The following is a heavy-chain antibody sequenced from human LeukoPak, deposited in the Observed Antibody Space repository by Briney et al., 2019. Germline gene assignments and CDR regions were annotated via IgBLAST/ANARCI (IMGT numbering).Heavy chain of an antibody. V-gene: IGHV3-30*04. CDR2: ISYDGSRQ. CDR1: GFTFSHSA. Sequence: GGSLRLSRTASGFTFSHSAMHWVRQAPGKGLEWVAVISYDGSRQYYADAVRGRFIISRDISKNTLFLQMNNLRAEDTAIYYCVKSYGDHYLFEYWGQGTLVTVSS. J-gene: IGHJ4*02. D-gene: IGHD4-17*01. CDR3: VKSYGDHYLFEY.